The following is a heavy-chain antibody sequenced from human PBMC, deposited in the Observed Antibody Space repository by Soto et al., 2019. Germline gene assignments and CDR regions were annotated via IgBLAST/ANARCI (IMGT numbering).Heavy chain of an antibody. CDR3: AKSSQDVQASPSFGVVIGPFDY. V-gene: IGHV3-23*01. J-gene: IGHJ4*01. CDR2: ISGSGGST. Sequence: GGSLRLSCAASGFTFSNSAMSWVRQAPGKGLEWVSAISGSGGSTYYADSVKGRFTISRDNSKNTLYLQMNSLRAEDTAVYYCAKSSQDVQASPSFGVVIGPFDYWGQGTLVTVS. D-gene: IGHD3-3*01. CDR1: GFTFSNSA.